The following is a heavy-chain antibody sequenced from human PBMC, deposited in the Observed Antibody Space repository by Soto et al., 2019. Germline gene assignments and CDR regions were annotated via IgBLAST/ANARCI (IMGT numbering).Heavy chain of an antibody. J-gene: IGHJ3*01. Sequence: QVQLVQSGAEVKRPGSSINISCKASGGTFSIYTVSWVRQAPGQGLEWMGRFIPMIGTANYAQNFQGRVTLSADKSATTAYMELSSLTPQDTALYSCARVDVTPAPERHGASDVWGQGTAVTVSP. V-gene: IGHV1-69*08. CDR1: GGTFSIYT. D-gene: IGHD4-17*01. CDR2: FIPMIGTA. CDR3: ARVDVTPAPERHGASDV.